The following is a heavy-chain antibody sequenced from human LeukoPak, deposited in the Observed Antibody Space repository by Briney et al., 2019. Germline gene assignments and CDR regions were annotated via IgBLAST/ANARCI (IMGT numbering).Heavy chain of an antibody. CDR1: GGTFSSYA. CDR3: AREPSSTSSQWFDP. CDR2: IIPIFGTA. Sequence: GASVKVSCKASGGTFSSYAISWVRQAPGQGLEWMGGIIPIFGTANYAQKFQGRVTMTRDTSTSTVYMELSSLRSEDTAVYYCAREPSSTSSQWFDPWGQGTLVTVSS. V-gene: IGHV1-69*05. J-gene: IGHJ5*02. D-gene: IGHD2-2*01.